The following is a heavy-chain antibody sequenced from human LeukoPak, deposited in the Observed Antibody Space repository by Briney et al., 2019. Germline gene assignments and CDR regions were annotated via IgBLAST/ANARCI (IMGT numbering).Heavy chain of an antibody. J-gene: IGHJ4*02. CDR2: IYYSGST. CDR3: ARHIVATITGVDC. D-gene: IGHD5-12*01. Sequence: PSKTLSLTCTVSGGSISSSSYYWGWIRQPPGKGLEWIGSIYYSGSTYYNPSLKSRVTISVDTSKNQFSLKLSSVTAADTAVYYCARHIVATITGVDCWGQGTLVTVSS. CDR1: GGSISSSSYY. V-gene: IGHV4-39*01.